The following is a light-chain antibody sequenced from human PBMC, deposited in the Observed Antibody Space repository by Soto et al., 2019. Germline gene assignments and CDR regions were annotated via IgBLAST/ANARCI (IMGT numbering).Light chain of an antibody. CDR3: QSYDADILI. CDR2: EDD. Sequence: NFMLTQPHSVSESPGKTVTISCTRSSGNIVSNYVQWYQQRPGSSPTTVIYEDDDRPSGVPDRFSGSIDTSSNSASLTISGLKPEDEADYYCQSYDADILIFGGGTKLTVL. J-gene: IGLJ2*01. V-gene: IGLV6-57*01. CDR1: SGNIVSNY.